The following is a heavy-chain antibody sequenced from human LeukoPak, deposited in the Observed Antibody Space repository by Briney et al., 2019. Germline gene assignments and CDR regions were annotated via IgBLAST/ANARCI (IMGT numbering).Heavy chain of an antibody. J-gene: IGHJ4*02. Sequence: SETLSLTCTVSGGSISRYYWSWIRQPPGKGLEGIGYIYYSGSTNYNPSLKSRVTISVDTSKNQFSLKLSSVTAADTAVYYCARGVPRGDYFDYWGQGTLVTVPS. V-gene: IGHV4-59*08. CDR2: IYYSGST. CDR3: ARGVPRGDYFDY. D-gene: IGHD1-1*01. CDR1: GGSISRYY.